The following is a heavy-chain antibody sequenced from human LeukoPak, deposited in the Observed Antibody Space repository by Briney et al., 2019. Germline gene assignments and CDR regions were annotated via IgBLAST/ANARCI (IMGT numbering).Heavy chain of an antibody. Sequence: SVKVSCKASGGTFNSYAIRWVGQAAGQGREGMGGIIPIFGRAKYAQKFQGRGTITTDESTRTAYMELSSLRSEDTAVYYCAREVERATTGYWGQGTLVTVSS. D-gene: IGHD1-26*01. V-gene: IGHV1-69*05. CDR3: AREVERATTGY. CDR2: IIPIFGRA. CDR1: GGTFNSYA. J-gene: IGHJ4*02.